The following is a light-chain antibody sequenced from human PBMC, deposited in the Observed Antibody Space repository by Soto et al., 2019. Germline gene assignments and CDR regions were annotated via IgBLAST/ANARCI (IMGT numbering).Light chain of an antibody. CDR3: SSYTTRSTLV. CDR2: EVS. CDR1: ISDVGGYNY. J-gene: IGLJ1*01. Sequence: QSVLTQPASVSGSPGQSITISCTGTISDVGGYNYVSWYQQHPGKAPKLMIYEVSNRPSGVSNRFSGSRSGNTASLTISGLQDEEEADYSCSSYTTRSTLVFGTGTKVTV. V-gene: IGLV2-14*01.